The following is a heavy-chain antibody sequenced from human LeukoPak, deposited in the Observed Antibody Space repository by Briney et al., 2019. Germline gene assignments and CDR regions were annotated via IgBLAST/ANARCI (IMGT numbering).Heavy chain of an antibody. J-gene: IGHJ6*02. CDR1: GYMFRDHY. CDR3: ARDLADNLYVMDV. Sequence: GASVKVSCKASGYMFRDHYLHWVRQAPGQGLEWMGWVNPQTGNTLYAPKFDDGRVTMTSDTSISTAYMELTGLTSDDTAIFYCARDLADNLYVMDVWGQGTTVIISS. D-gene: IGHD3-10*02. CDR2: VNPQTGNT. V-gene: IGHV1-2*02.